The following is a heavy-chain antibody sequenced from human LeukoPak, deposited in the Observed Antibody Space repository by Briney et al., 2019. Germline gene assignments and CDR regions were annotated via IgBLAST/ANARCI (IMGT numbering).Heavy chain of an antibody. CDR2: ISAYNGNT. CDR3: ARDQPLVGDTTPLGEAFDI. V-gene: IGHV1-18*01. D-gene: IGHD1-26*01. J-gene: IGHJ3*02. CDR1: GYTFTSYG. Sequence: ASVKVSCKASGYTFTSYGISWVRQAPRQGLEWMGWISAYNGNTNYAQKLQGRVTMTTDTSTSTAYMELRSLRSDDTAVYYCARDQPLVGDTTPLGEAFDIWGQGTMVTVSS.